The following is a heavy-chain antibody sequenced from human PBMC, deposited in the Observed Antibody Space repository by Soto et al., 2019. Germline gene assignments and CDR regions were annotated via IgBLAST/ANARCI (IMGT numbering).Heavy chain of an antibody. CDR3: ARDADYGGSRGGMDV. CDR2: IYYSGST. Sequence: QVRLEESGPGLVKPSETLSLICSVSGGSVNNADYFWSWIRHHPENGLEWIGYIYYSGSTRYNPSFKTRATLSIDTSKYQFALRLNSVTVADTAVYFCARDADYGGSRGGMDVWGRGTPGTVSS. D-gene: IGHD4-17*01. V-gene: IGHV4-31*03. CDR1: GGSVNNADYF. J-gene: IGHJ6*02.